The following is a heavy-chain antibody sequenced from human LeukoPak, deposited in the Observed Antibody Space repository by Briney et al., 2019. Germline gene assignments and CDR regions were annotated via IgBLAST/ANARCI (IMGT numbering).Heavy chain of an antibody. CDR2: ISGSGGST. V-gene: IGHV3-23*01. CDR3: AKDGARLEYYFDY. Sequence: GGSLRLSCAASGFTFSSYAMSWVRQAPGKGLEWVSAISGSGGSTYYADSVKGRFTISRDNSKNTLYLQMNSLRAGDTAVYYCAKDGARLEYYFDYWGQGTLVTVSS. CDR1: GFTFSSYA. J-gene: IGHJ4*02. D-gene: IGHD1-1*01.